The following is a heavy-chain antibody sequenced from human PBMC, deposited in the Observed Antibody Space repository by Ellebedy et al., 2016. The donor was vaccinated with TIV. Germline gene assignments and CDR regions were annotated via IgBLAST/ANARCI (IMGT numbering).Heavy chain of an antibody. CDR2: INQGGSVK. D-gene: IGHD4-17*01. Sequence: GESLKISCAASGFSFSSYWMSWVRQAPGKGLEWVANINQGGSVKYYVDSVRGRFTIARDNAKNSLYLQMNSLRAEDTSVYYCATDGSYGDYRFPAHAFTMWGQGTMITVSS. CDR1: GFSFSSYW. CDR3: ATDGSYGDYRFPAHAFTM. V-gene: IGHV3-7*01. J-gene: IGHJ3*02.